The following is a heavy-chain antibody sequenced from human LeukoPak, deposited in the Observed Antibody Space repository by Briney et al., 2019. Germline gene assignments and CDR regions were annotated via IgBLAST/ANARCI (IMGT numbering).Heavy chain of an antibody. V-gene: IGHV3-23*01. CDR2: ISGSGGST. CDR1: GFTFSSYA. J-gene: IGHJ4*02. CDR3: AKDRNDYGDYAASN. Sequence: QPGGSLRLSCAASGFTFSSYAMSWVRQAPGKGLEWVSAISGSGGSTYYADSVKGRLTISRDNSKNTLYLQTNSLRAEDTAVYYCAKDRNDYGDYAASNWGQGTLVTVSS. D-gene: IGHD4-17*01.